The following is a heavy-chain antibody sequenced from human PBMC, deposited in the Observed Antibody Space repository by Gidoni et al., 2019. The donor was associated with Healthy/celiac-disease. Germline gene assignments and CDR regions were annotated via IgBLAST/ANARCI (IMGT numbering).Heavy chain of an antibody. V-gene: IGHV1-24*01. CDR2: FDPEDGET. Sequence: QVQLVQSGAEVKKPGASVKVSCKVSGYTLTELSMHWVRQAPGKGLEWMGGFDPEDGETIYAQKCQGRVTMTEDTSTDTAYMELSSLRSEDTAVYYCAATPPLGYCSGGSCRRFFQHWGQGTLVTVSS. CDR1: GYTLTELS. D-gene: IGHD2-15*01. J-gene: IGHJ1*01. CDR3: AATPPLGYCSGGSCRRFFQH.